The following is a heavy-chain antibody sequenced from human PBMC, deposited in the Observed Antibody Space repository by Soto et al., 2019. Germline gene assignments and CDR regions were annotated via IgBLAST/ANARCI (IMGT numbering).Heavy chain of an antibody. Sequence: SGKVCCKVSGGLFRRYAISLERQAPGQGLERLGGIVPIFGTTNYAQKFQGRVTIVADESTSTAYMDLSSLRSDDTAVYYCAGPDEGSYHSNHHYYYALDVWGQGTTVTVSS. V-gene: IGHV1-69*13. J-gene: IGHJ6*01. D-gene: IGHD3-16*02. CDR1: GGLFRRYA. CDR2: IVPIFGTT. CDR3: AGPDEGSYHSNHHYYYALDV.